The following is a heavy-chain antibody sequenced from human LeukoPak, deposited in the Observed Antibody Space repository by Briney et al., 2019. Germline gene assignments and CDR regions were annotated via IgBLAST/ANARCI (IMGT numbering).Heavy chain of an antibody. CDR3: ARAYDWSYYYYMDV. J-gene: IGHJ6*03. Sequence: GGSLRLSCAASGFTFSTYSMNWVRQAPGKGLEWVSYISSSSSTIYYADSVEGRFTISRDNAKNLVYLQMNSLRAEDTAVYYCARAYDWSYYYYMDVWGKGTTITVSS. V-gene: IGHV3-48*04. D-gene: IGHD3-10*01. CDR2: ISSSSSTI. CDR1: GFTFSTYS.